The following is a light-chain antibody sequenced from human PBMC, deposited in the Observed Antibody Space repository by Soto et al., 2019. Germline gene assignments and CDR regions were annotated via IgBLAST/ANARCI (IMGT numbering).Light chain of an antibody. CDR1: QSVPISY. V-gene: IGKV3-20*01. CDR3: QKYVSAPIT. CDR2: GAS. Sequence: EIVLTHSPGTLSFSPLDIATLSCRASQSVPISYLNWYQQKPGQAPRLVIYGASSRATGIPDRFRGRGSATDFTLTISGLEPEDFAVYYCQKYVSAPITFGQGTRLEIK. J-gene: IGKJ5*01.